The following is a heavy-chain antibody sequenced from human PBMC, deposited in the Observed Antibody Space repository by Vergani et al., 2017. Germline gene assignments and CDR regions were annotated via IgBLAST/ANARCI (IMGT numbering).Heavy chain of an antibody. CDR1: GFTFSTYA. D-gene: IGHD1-26*01. CDR3: VKDAVSYENFFDS. CDR2: LTGGGGST. V-gene: IGHV3-23*01. J-gene: IGHJ4*02. Sequence: EVQLLESGGSLKQPGGSVRLSCAASGFTFSTYAMHWVRQAPGKGLEWVSALTGGGGSTYYADSFKGRFIISRDNSRDTLYLQMNSLRPEDTATCYCVKDAVSYENFFDSWGQGTLVTVSS.